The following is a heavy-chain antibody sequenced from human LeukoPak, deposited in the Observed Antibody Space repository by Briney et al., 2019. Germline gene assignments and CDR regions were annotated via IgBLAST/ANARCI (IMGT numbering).Heavy chain of an antibody. J-gene: IGHJ4*02. CDR1: GFTVSSNY. CDR3: AKDGRADYYGSGSYSDY. D-gene: IGHD3-10*01. V-gene: IGHV3-53*01. Sequence: GGSLRLSCAASGFTVSSNYMSWVRQAPGKGLEWVSVIYSGGSTYYADSVKGRFTISRDNSKNTLYLQMNSLRAEDTAVYYCAKDGRADYYGSGSYSDYWGQGTLVTVSS. CDR2: IYSGGST.